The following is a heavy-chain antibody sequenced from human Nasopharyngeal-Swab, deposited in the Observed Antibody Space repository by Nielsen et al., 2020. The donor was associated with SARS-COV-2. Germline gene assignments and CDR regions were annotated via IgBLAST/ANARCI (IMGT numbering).Heavy chain of an antibody. V-gene: IGHV3-21*06. D-gene: IGHD5-18*01. Sequence: GGSLRLSCAASGFIFSSYSMNWVRQAPGKGLEWVSSISSGGSYIYYADSVKGRFTISRDNAKNSLYLQMNSLRAEDTAVYYCARDRRGYSYGVYQYYGMDVWGQGTTVTVSS. J-gene: IGHJ6*02. CDR1: GFIFSSYS. CDR3: ARDRRGYSYGVYQYYGMDV. CDR2: ISSGGSYI.